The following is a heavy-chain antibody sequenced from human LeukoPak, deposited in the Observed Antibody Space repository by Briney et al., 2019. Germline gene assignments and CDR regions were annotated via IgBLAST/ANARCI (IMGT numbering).Heavy chain of an antibody. CDR1: GGSISSYC. J-gene: IGHJ4*02. D-gene: IGHD3-3*01. V-gene: IGHV4-4*07. Sequence: PSETLSLTCTVSGGSISSYCWSWIRQPAGKGLEWIGRIYTSGSTNYNPSLKSRVTMSVDTSKNQFSLKLSSVTAADTAVYYCARDGARYDFWSGYGYYFDYWGQGTLVTVSS. CDR2: IYTSGST. CDR3: ARDGARYDFWSGYGYYFDY.